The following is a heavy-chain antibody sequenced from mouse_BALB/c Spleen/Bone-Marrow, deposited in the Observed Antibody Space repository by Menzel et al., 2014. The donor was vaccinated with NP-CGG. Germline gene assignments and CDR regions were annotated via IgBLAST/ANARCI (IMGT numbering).Heavy chain of an antibody. CDR1: GYTFTDYN. CDR2: IYPYNGGT. Sequence: VQLKESEPELVKPGASVKISCKASGYTFTDYNMHWVKQSHGKSLEWIGYIYPYNGGTGYNQKFKSKATLTVDNSSSTAYMELRSLTSEDSAVYYCARLGRDYWGQGTTLTVSS. J-gene: IGHJ2*01. CDR3: ARLGRDY. V-gene: IGHV1S29*02. D-gene: IGHD4-1*01.